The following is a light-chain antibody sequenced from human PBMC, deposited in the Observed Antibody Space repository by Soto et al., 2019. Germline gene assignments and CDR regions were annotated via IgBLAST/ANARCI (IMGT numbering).Light chain of an antibody. Sequence: EVVWTHSPATLSFSPVERSTLSCSASQSVSSYLAWYQQKPGQAPRLLIYDASKRATGISARFGGSGSGTDFTLTIRSLEPEDVAVYYCQQSGNWPRINCGQGKRREIK. CDR3: QQSGNWPRIN. J-gene: IGKJ5*01. CDR1: QSVSSY. CDR2: DAS. V-gene: IGKV3-11*01.